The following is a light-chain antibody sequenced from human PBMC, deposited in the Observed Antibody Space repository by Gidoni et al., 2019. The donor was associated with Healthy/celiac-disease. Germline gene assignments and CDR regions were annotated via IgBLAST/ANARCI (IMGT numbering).Light chain of an antibody. CDR2: DAS. CDR1: QSVNSY. Sequence: EIVLTQSPDTLSLPPGERATLSCRASQSVNSYLAWYQQKPGQAPRLLIYDASNRAAGIPARFSGSGSETDFTLTISSLEPEDFAVYYCQQRSNWPLTFGGGTKVEIK. J-gene: IGKJ4*01. CDR3: QQRSNWPLT. V-gene: IGKV3-11*01.